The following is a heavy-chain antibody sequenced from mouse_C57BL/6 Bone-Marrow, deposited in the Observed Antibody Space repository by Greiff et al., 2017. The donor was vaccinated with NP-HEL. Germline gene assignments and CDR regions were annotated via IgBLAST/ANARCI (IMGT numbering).Heavy chain of an antibody. J-gene: IGHJ2*01. Sequence: VQLQQSGPELVKPGASVKMSCKASGYTFTDYYMNWVKQSHGKSLEWIGDINPNNGGTSYNQKFKGKATLTVDKSSSTAYMELRSLTSEDSAVYYCAREDSFYFDYWGQGTTLTVSS. CDR3: AREDSFYFDY. V-gene: IGHV1-26*01. CDR1: GYTFTDYY. CDR2: INPNNGGT.